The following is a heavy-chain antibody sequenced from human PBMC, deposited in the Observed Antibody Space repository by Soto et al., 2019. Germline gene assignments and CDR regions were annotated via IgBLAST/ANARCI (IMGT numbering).Heavy chain of an antibody. CDR1: GGTFSCYA. CDR2: IIPIFGTA. J-gene: IGHJ3*02. V-gene: IGHV1-69*13. CDR3: ARDAQWLRGNKAKDSSGYSDAFDI. D-gene: IGHD3-22*01. Sequence: SVKASCKASGGTFSCYAISCVRQAPGQGLEWMGGIIPIFGTANYAQKFQGRVTITADESTSTAYMELSSLRSEDTAVYYCARDAQWLRGNKAKDSSGYSDAFDIWGQGTMVTVSS.